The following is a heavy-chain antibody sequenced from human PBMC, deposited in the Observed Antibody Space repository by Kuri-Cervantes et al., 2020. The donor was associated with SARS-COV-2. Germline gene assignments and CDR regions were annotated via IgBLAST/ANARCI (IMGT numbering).Heavy chain of an antibody. CDR1: GFTFSSYG. Sequence: GESLKISCAASGFTFSSYGMHWVRQAPGKGLEWVAFIRYGGSNKYYADSVKGRFTISRDNSKNTLYLQMNSLRAEDTAVYYCAKDHSNWNSYYFDYWGQGTLVTVSS. CDR3: AKDHSNWNSYYFDY. D-gene: IGHD1-1*01. V-gene: IGHV3-30*02. CDR2: IRYGGSNK. J-gene: IGHJ4*02.